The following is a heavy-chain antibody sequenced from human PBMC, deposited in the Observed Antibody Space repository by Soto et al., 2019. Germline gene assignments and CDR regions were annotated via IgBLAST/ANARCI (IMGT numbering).Heavy chain of an antibody. CDR3: TRNTPPTGMEV. Sequence: EVQLVESGGGLVQPGGSLRLSCAASGFTLSSYDIHWVRQATGEGLAWVSGIGSGGDTHYADSVKGRFIISREDGKTSLYLPMNNLRFCDTAVYYCTRNTPPTGMEVWGQGATVTVSS. CDR1: GFTLSSYD. D-gene: IGHD2-15*01. J-gene: IGHJ6*02. V-gene: IGHV3-13*01. CDR2: IGSGGDT.